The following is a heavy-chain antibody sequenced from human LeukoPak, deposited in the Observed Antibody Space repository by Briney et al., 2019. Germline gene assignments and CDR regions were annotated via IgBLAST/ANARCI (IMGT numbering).Heavy chain of an antibody. D-gene: IGHD3-9*01. CDR1: GGSISSYY. CDR2: IYYSGST. CDR3: ARTYYDILTGYHPYFDY. V-gene: IGHV4-59*01. J-gene: IGHJ4*02. Sequence: SETLSLTCTVSGGSISSYYWSWIRQPPGKGLEWIGYIYYSGSTNYNPSLKSRVTISVDTSKNQFSLKLSSVTAADTAVYYCARTYYDILTGYHPYFDYWGQGTLVTVSS.